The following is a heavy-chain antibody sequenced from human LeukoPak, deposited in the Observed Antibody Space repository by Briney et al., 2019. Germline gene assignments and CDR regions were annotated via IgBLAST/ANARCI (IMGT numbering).Heavy chain of an antibody. CDR1: GYTFTSYD. D-gene: IGHD3-3*01. CDR3: AILNGYYDFWSGQWRDAFDI. CDR2: RNPNSGNR. Sequence: ASVTVSCKASGYTFTSYDINWVRQATGQGLGLMGWRNPNSGNRGYAQKFQGRVTITRNTSISTTYMELSSLRSEDTAVYYCAILNGYYDFWSGQWRDAFDIWGQGTMVTVSS. J-gene: IGHJ3*02. V-gene: IGHV1-8*03.